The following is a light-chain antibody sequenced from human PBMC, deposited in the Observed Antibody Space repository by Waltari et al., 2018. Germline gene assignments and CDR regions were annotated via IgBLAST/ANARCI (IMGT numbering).Light chain of an antibody. V-gene: IGKV1-39*01. CDR3: QQSFVTGT. Sequence: DIQMTQSPSSVSASVGDSVTITCRASQSISHFLNWYQQNPGKAPKLLIYTTSNLQTGVPSRFSGSGSGTDFTLTISSLQPEDFATYYCQQSFVTGTFGPGTKVDIK. CDR1: QSISHF. CDR2: TTS. J-gene: IGKJ3*01.